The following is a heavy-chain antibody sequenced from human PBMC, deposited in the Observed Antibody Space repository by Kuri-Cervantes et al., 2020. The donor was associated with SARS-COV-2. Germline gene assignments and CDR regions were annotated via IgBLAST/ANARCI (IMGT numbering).Heavy chain of an antibody. D-gene: IGHD1-14*01. J-gene: IGHJ3*01. CDR2: INSDGSST. V-gene: IGHV3-74*01. CDR1: GFTFSSYW. Sequence: GGSLRLSCAASGFTFSSYWMHWVRQAPGKGLVWVSRINSDGSSTSYADSVKGRFTISRDNAKNTLYLQMNSLRVDDTAVYYCASPSHLITGDAFDVWGQGAMVTVSS. CDR3: ASPSHLITGDAFDV.